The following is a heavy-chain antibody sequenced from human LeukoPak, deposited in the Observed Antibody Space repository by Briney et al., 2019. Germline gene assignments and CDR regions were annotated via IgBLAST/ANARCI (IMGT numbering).Heavy chain of an antibody. J-gene: IGHJ3*02. CDR2: IYHSGDT. V-gene: IGHV4-38-2*02. D-gene: IGHD3-22*01. Sequence: SETLSLTCIVSGYSITSGYYWGWIRQPPGKGLEWIGSIYHSGDTYYNPSLKSRVTISVDTSKNQFSLKLDSVTAADTAVYFCARGPYSYDSSGAFDIWGQGTMVTVSS. CDR1: GYSITSGYY. CDR3: ARGPYSYDSSGAFDI.